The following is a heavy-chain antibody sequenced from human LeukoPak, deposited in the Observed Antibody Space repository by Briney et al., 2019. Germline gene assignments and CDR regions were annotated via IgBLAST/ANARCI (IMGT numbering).Heavy chain of an antibody. CDR2: IYYSGIT. CDR3: ARLLIYCSSTSCHFDY. CDR1: GGSISSSNYY. V-gene: IGHV4-39*01. D-gene: IGHD2-2*01. Sequence: PSETLSLTCTVSGGSISSSNYYWGWIRQPPGKGLEWIGSIYYSGITYYNPSLKSRVTISVETSNNPFSLKLSSVTAADTAMYYCARLLIYCSSTSCHFDYWGQGTLVTVSS. J-gene: IGHJ4*02.